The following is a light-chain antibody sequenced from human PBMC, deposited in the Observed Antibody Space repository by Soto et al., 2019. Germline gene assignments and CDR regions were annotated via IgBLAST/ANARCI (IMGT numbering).Light chain of an antibody. V-gene: IGKV3-15*01. Sequence: IQMTQSPATLSVSPGERATLSCRASQTIYSNVAWYQQRPGQSPRLLIYRASARATGIPARISGSGSETEFPLTIGSLQSEASAVYYCQQYQNLWTFGQGTKVEIK. J-gene: IGKJ1*01. CDR3: QQYQNLWT. CDR2: RAS. CDR1: QTIYSN.